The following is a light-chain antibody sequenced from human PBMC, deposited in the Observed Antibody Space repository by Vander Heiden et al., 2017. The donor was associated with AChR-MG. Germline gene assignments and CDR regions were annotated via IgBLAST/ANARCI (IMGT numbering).Light chain of an antibody. CDR2: DVS. V-gene: IGLV2-14*01. J-gene: IGLJ3*02. CDR1: RSDIGGYNS. Sequence: QSALTQPASVSGSPGQSITISCTGSRSDIGGYNSVSWYQQHPGKAPKIMIYDVSDRPSGVSNRFSGSKSGNTASLTISGLQAEDEADYYCASYTTSNSLGVFGGGTKLTVL. CDR3: ASYTTSNSLGV.